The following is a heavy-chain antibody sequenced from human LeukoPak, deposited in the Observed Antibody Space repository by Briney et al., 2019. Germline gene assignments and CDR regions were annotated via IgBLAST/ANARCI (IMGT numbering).Heavy chain of an antibody. CDR2: ISGSGGST. CDR1: GFTFSSYA. J-gene: IGHJ3*02. Sequence: PGGSLRLSCAASGFTFSSYAMSWVRQAPGKGLEWVSAISGSGGSTYYADSVKGRFTIPRDNSKNTLYLQMNSLRAEDTAVYCCANDYDILTGPTGAFDIWGQGTMVTVSS. V-gene: IGHV3-23*01. D-gene: IGHD3-9*01. CDR3: ANDYDILTGPTGAFDI.